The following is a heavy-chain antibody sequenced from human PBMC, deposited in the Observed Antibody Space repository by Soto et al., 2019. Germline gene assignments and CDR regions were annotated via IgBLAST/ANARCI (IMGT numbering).Heavy chain of an antibody. D-gene: IGHD4-17*01. J-gene: IGHJ4*02. Sequence: QVQLQQWGAGLLKPSETLSLTCAVYGGSFSGYYWSWIRQPPGKGLEWIGEINHSGSTNYNPSRKSRVTISVDTSKNQFSLKLSSVTAADTAVYYCAREDYGGNDYWGQGTLVTVSS. CDR3: AREDYGGNDY. CDR2: INHSGST. V-gene: IGHV4-34*01. CDR1: GGSFSGYY.